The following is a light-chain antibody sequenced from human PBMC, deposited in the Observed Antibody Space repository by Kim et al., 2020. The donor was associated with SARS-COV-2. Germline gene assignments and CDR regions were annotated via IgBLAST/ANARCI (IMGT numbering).Light chain of an antibody. J-gene: IGKJ4*01. V-gene: IGKV3-20*01. Sequence: LSPEERDTLSCRASQSVSTYLAWYQEKPGQAPRLLIYDASSRATGIPDRFSGSGSGTDFTLTISRLEPEDFAVYYCQQYGGFPLTFGGGTKVDIK. CDR2: DAS. CDR1: QSVSTY. CDR3: QQYGGFPLT.